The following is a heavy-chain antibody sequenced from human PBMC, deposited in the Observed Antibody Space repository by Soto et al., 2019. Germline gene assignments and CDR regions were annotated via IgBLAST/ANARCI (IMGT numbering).Heavy chain of an antibody. V-gene: IGHV3-23*01. CDR3: AKSINYYDSSGYPDY. J-gene: IGHJ4*02. D-gene: IGHD3-22*01. Sequence: PGGSLRLSCAASGFTFSSYAMSWVRQAPGKGLEWVSAISGSGGSTHYADSVKGRFTISRDNSKNTLYLQMNSLRAEDTAVYYCAKSINYYDSSGYPDYWGQGTLVTVSS. CDR1: GFTFSSYA. CDR2: ISGSGGST.